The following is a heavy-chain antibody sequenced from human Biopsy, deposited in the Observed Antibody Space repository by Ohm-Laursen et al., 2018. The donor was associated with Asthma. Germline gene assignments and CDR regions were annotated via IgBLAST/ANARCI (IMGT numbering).Heavy chain of an antibody. CDR2: IYYSGTT. D-gene: IGHD6-13*01. V-gene: IGHV4-39*01. CDR3: VRGSSSWHHGPFHYYYGLDV. Sequence: GTLSLTCSLSSGSGGYMRSGNYYWGWIRQPPGKGLEWIGRIYYSGTTYYNPSHESRVTVSANTSKNQFSLKLTCVTAADTAVYYCVRGSSSWHHGPFHYYYGLDVWGQGTTATVSS. CDR1: SGSGGYMRSGNYY. J-gene: IGHJ6*02.